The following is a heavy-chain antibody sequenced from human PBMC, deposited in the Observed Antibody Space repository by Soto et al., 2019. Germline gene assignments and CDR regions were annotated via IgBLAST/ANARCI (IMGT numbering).Heavy chain of an antibody. V-gene: IGHV3-33*01. D-gene: IGHD6-19*01. J-gene: IGHJ4*02. CDR1: GFTFSSYG. CDR2: IWYDGSNK. Sequence: GGSLRLSCAASGFTFSSYGMHWVRQAPGKGLEWVAVIWYDGSNKYYADSVKGRFTISRDNSKNTLYLQMNSLRAEDTAVYYCARDGLIAVADTLPPNFDYWGQGTLVTVSS. CDR3: ARDGLIAVADTLPPNFDY.